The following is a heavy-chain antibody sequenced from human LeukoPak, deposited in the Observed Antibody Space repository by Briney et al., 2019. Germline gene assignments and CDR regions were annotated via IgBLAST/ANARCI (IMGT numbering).Heavy chain of an antibody. D-gene: IGHD3-3*01. J-gene: IGHJ4*02. CDR2: INHSGST. CDR3: ARESPRYDFWSGHGGIYYFDY. V-gene: IGHV4-34*01. Sequence: SETLSLTCAVYGGSFSGYYWSWIRQPPGEGLGWIGEINHSGSTNYNPSLKSRVTISVDTSKNQFSLKLSSVTAADTAVYYCARESPRYDFWSGHGGIYYFDYWGQGTLVTVSS. CDR1: GGSFSGYY.